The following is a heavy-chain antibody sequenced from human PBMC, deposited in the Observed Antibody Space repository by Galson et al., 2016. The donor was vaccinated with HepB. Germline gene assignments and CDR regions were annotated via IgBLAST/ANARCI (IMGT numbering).Heavy chain of an antibody. Sequence: SLRLSCAGSGFTFSNYAIHWIRQAPGKGLEWVAVTSYDGSNKYLADSVKGRFTISRDNSKNTLYVEMNSLKLEDTAVYYCARAHGSSMLDYWGQGTLVTVSS. CDR1: GFTFSNYA. V-gene: IGHV3-30-3*01. D-gene: IGHD3-10*01. CDR2: TSYDGSNK. CDR3: ARAHGSSMLDY. J-gene: IGHJ4*02.